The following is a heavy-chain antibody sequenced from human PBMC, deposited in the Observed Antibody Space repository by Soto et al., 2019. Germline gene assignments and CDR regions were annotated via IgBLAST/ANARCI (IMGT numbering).Heavy chain of an antibody. Sequence: VQLVESGGGLVQPGGSLKLSCAASGFTFSGSAMHWVRQASGKGLEWVGRIRNKANNYATAYAASVKGRFTISRDDSKNAAYLQMNSLKTEDTAVYYCASSAVAVADYYLDLWGRGTLVTVSS. J-gene: IGHJ2*01. CDR1: GFTFSGSA. CDR2: IRNKANNYAT. CDR3: ASSAVAVADYYLDL. V-gene: IGHV3-73*02. D-gene: IGHD6-19*01.